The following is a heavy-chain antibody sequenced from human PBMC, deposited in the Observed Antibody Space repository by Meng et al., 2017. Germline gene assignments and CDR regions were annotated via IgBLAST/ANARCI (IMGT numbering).Heavy chain of an antibody. D-gene: IGHD5-24*01. CDR3: ARVLRDGYNLGY. J-gene: IGHJ4*02. Sequence: QVQLVKPGAEVKKPGSSVKVSCKASGGTFSSYAISWVRQAPGQGLEWMGGIIPIFGTANYAQKFQGRVTITADESTSTAYMELSSLRSEDTAVYYCARVLRDGYNLGYWGQGTLVTVSS. CDR2: IIPIFGTA. V-gene: IGHV1-69*01. CDR1: GGTFSSYA.